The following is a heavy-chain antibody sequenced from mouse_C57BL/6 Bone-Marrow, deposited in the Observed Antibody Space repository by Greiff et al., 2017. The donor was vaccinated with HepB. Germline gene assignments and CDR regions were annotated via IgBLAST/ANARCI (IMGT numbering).Heavy chain of an antibody. D-gene: IGHD2-12*01. CDR1: GFTFSSYT. Sequence: DVMLVESGGGLVKPGGSLKLSCAASGFTFSSYTMSWVRQTPEKRLEWVATISGGGGNTYYPDSVKGRFTISRDNAKNTLYLQMSSLRSEDTALYYCARGRPHAMDYWGQGTSVTVSS. CDR2: ISGGGGNT. V-gene: IGHV5-9*01. J-gene: IGHJ4*01. CDR3: ARGRPHAMDY.